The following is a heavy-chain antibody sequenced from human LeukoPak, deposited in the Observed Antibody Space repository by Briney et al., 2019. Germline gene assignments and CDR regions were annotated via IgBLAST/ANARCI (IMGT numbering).Heavy chain of an antibody. J-gene: IGHJ4*02. CDR2: IYSGGST. V-gene: IGHV3-66*01. D-gene: IGHD2/OR15-2a*01. Sequence: PGGSLRLSCAASGFTVSNNFMSWVRQAPGKGLEWVSVIYSGGSTYYADSVKGRFTISRDNSKNKLYLQMHSLRAEDTAVYYCARDSPQNTVIDYWGQGTLVTVSS. CDR3: ARDSPQNTVIDY. CDR1: GFTVSNNF.